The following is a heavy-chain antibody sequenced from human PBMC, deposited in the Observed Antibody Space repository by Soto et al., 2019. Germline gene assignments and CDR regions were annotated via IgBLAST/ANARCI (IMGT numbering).Heavy chain of an antibody. CDR3: ARAGYCSGGSCRYYYYGMDV. CDR2: IGTAGDT. Sequence: EVQLVESGGGLVQPGGSLRLSCAASGFTFSSYDMHWVRQATGKGLKWVSAIGTAGDTYYPGSVKGRFTISRENAKYSLYLQMNSLRAEDTAVYYCARAGYCSGGSCRYYYYGMDVWGQGTTVTVSS. J-gene: IGHJ6*02. D-gene: IGHD2-15*01. CDR1: GFTFSSYD. V-gene: IGHV3-13*01.